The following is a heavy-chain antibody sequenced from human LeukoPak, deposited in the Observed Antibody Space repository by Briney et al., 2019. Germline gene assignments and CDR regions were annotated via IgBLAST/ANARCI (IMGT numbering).Heavy chain of an antibody. CDR1: GFTFSSYW. Sequence: PGGSLRLSCAASGFTFSSYWMSWVRQAPGKGLEWVANIKQDGSEKYYVDSVKGRFTISRDNAKNSLYLQMNSLRAEDTAVYYCARDWVDTAYYYYMDVWGKGTTVTVSS. V-gene: IGHV3-7*01. CDR2: IKQDGSEK. D-gene: IGHD5-18*01. J-gene: IGHJ6*03. CDR3: ARDWVDTAYYYYMDV.